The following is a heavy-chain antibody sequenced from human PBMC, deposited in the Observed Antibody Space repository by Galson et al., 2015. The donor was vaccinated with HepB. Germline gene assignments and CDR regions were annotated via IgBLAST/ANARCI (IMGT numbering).Heavy chain of an antibody. D-gene: IGHD6-13*01. CDR2: ISAYNGNT. V-gene: IGHV1-18*01. CDR3: AADHLWYGGGIAAA. CDR1: GYTFTSYG. Sequence: SVKVSCKASGYTFTSYGISWVRQAPGQGLEWMGWISAYNGNTNYAQKLQERVTITRDMSTSTAYMELSSLRSEDTAVYYCAADHLWYGGGIAAAWGQGTLVTVSS. J-gene: IGHJ5*02.